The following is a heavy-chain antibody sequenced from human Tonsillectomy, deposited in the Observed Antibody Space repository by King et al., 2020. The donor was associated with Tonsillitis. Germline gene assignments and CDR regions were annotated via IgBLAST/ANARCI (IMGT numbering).Heavy chain of an antibody. CDR3: ARDIDDFGDSVGYFDY. Sequence: VQLVESGGGVVQPGRSLRLSCAASGFTFSSYAMHWVRQAPGKGLEWVAVISYYGSNKYYADSVKGRFTISRDNSKNTLYLQMNSLRAEDTAVYYCARDIDDFGDSVGYFDYWGQGTLVTVSS. J-gene: IGHJ4*02. CDR1: GFTFSSYA. CDR2: ISYYGSNK. V-gene: IGHV3-30-3*01. D-gene: IGHD4-17*01.